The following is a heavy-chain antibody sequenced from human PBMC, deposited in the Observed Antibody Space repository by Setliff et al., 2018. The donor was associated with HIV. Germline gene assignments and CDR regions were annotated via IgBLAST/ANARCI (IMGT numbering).Heavy chain of an antibody. V-gene: IGHV1-46*01. J-gene: IGHJ4*02. CDR2: THPSGGSP. Sequence: ASVKVSCKASGYSFTRYYMHWVRQAPGQGLEWMGITHPSGGSPNYAQKFQGRVTMTRDMSTSTVYMELSSLRSEDTAVYYCARDFGGRWTFDYWGQGTLVTVSS. CDR1: GYSFTRYY. CDR3: ARDFGGRWTFDY. D-gene: IGHD3-10*01.